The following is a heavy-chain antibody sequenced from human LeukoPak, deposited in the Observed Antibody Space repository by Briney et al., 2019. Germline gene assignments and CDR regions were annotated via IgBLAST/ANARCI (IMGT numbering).Heavy chain of an antibody. J-gene: IGHJ3*02. V-gene: IGHV4-61*09. CDR1: GGSISSGSYY. CDR3: TRDPPHGAFDI. Sequence: SQTLSLTCTVSGGSISSGSYYWSWIRQPAGTGLEWIGYIYSSGTINYNPSLKSRITISLDTSKNQFSLKLSSVTAADTAVYYCTRDPPHGAFDIWGQGTTVTVSS. CDR2: IYSSGTI.